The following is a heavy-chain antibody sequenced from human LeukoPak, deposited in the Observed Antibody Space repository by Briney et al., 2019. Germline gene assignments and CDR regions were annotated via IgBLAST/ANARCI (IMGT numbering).Heavy chain of an antibody. J-gene: IGHJ4*02. CDR3: AMATR. CDR1: GFTFSGQW. Sequence: GGSLRLSCAASGFTFSGQWTSWVRQAPGKGLEWVANIKEDGSATSYVDSVRGRFTISRDNAKSSLYLQMNSLRVDDTAVYYCAMATRWGQGTLVTVSS. V-gene: IGHV3-7*04. CDR2: IKEDGSAT.